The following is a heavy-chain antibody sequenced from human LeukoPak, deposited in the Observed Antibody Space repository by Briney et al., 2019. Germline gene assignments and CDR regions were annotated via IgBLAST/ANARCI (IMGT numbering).Heavy chain of an antibody. CDR1: GGSVSSSSYY. V-gene: IGHV4-39*01. CDR3: AGYDSSLRSFDY. Sequence: SETLSLTCTVSGGSVSSSSYYWGWIRQPPGKGLEWIGSIYYSGSTYYNPSLKSRVTISVDTSKNQFCLKLSSVTAADTAVYYCAGYDSSLRSFDYWGQGTLVTVSS. D-gene: IGHD3-22*01. J-gene: IGHJ4*02. CDR2: IYYSGST.